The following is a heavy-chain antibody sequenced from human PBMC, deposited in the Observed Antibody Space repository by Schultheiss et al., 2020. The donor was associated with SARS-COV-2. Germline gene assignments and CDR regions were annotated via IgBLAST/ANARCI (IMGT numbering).Heavy chain of an antibody. D-gene: IGHD6-13*01. CDR2: ISSSGSTI. CDR1: GFTFSSYE. V-gene: IGHV3-48*03. CDR3: ASIEQQLVHSARNDY. J-gene: IGHJ4*02. Sequence: GGSLRLSCAASGFTFSSYEMNWVRQAPGKGLEWVSYISSSGSTIYYADSVKGRFTISRDNAKNSLYLQMNSLRAEDTAVYYCASIEQQLVHSARNDYWGQGTLVTVSS.